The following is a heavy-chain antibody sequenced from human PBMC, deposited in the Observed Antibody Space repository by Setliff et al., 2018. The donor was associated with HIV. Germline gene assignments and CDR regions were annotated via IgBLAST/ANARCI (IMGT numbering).Heavy chain of an antibody. CDR1: GGSFSNYA. Sequence: SVKVSCKASGGSFSNYAFSWVRQAPGQGLEWMGGIIPIFGTSNYARKFQGRVTLNADGSTSTAYMDLRSLRSDDTAVYFCARDGEYQVLHYYYSGMDVWGQGTTVTVSS. J-gene: IGHJ6*02. CDR3: ARDGEYQVLHYYYSGMDV. CDR2: IIPIFGTS. V-gene: IGHV1-69*13. D-gene: IGHD2-2*01.